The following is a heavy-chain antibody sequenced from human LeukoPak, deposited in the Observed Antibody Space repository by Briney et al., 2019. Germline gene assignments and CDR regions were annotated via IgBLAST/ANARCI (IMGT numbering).Heavy chain of an antibody. CDR2: INPSGGST. Sequence: ASVKVSCKASGYTFTSYYMHWVRQAPGQGLEWMRIINPSGGSTSYAQKFQGRVTMTRDTSTSTVYMELSSLRSDDTAVYYCAKERTSLDPLFDYWGQGTLVTVSS. CDR1: GYTFTSYY. J-gene: IGHJ4*02. D-gene: IGHD1-14*01. V-gene: IGHV1-46*01. CDR3: AKERTSLDPLFDY.